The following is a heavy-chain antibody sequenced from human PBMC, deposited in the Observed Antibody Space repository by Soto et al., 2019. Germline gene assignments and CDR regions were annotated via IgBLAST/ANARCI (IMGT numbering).Heavy chain of an antibody. CDR1: GYTFTTYG. D-gene: IGHD6-13*01. CDR3: ARATNASNWDY. CDR2: ISAYNGGT. V-gene: IGHV1-18*01. Sequence: GASVKVSCKASGYTFTTYGIRWVRQAPGQGLEWMGWISAYNGGTNYAQKFQDRLTMTTDTSTSTAYMELRSLRSDDTAVYFCARATNASNWDYRGQGTLVTVSS. J-gene: IGHJ4*02.